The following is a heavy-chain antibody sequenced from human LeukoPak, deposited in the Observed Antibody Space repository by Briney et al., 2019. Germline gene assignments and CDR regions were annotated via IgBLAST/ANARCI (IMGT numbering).Heavy chain of an antibody. CDR3: ARDVLARYYYDSSGYYPYFDY. V-gene: IGHV4-61*08. CDR2: IYYSGST. CDR1: GGSISNGDHY. D-gene: IGHD3-22*01. J-gene: IGHJ4*02. Sequence: SETLSLTCTVSGGSISNGDHYWSWIRQPPGKGLEWIGYIYYSGSTNYNPSLKSRVTISVDTSKNQFSLKLSSVTAADTAVYYCARDVLARYYYDSSGYYPYFDYWGQGTLVTVSS.